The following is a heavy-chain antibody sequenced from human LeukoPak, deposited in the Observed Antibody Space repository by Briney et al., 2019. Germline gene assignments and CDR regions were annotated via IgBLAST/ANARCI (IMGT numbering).Heavy chain of an antibody. J-gene: IGHJ4*02. CDR2: TSSSSSYT. V-gene: IGHV3-11*05. CDR1: GFTFSDYY. Sequence: GGSLRLSCAASGFTFSDYYMNGIRQAPGKGLEWVSDTSSSSSYTNYADSLKGRFTISRDNAKNSLYLQMNSLRAEDTAVYYCARVPRYCASTSCYDYWGQGTLVTVSS. CDR3: ARVPRYCASTSCYDY. D-gene: IGHD2-2*01.